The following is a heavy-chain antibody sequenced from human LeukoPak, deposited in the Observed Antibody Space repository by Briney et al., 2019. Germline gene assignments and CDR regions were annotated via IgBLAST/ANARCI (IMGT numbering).Heavy chain of an antibody. D-gene: IGHD6-19*01. CDR1: GGSFSGYY. CDR3: AREHLTYGSGWSFDY. CDR2: IYYSGST. J-gene: IGHJ4*02. V-gene: IGHV4-59*01. Sequence: SETLSLTCAVYGGSFSGYYWSWIRQPPGKGLEWIGYIYYSGSTNYNPSLKSRVTISVDTSKNQCSLKLSSVTAADTAVYYCAREHLTYGSGWSFDYWGQGTLVTVSS.